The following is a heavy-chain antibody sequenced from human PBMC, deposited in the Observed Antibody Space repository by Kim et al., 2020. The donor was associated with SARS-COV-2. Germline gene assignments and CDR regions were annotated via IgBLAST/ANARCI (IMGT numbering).Heavy chain of an antibody. J-gene: IGHJ6*02. CDR2: ISGSGGST. D-gene: IGHD6-13*01. CDR1: GFTFSSYA. CDR3: AKAPGASSWYRPDYYYYGMDV. V-gene: IGHV3-23*01. Sequence: GGSLRLSCAASGFTFSSYAMSWVRQAPGKGLEWVSAISGSGGSTYYADSVKGRFTISRDNSKNTLYLQMNSLRAEDTAVYYCAKAPGASSWYRPDYYYYGMDVWGQGTTVTVSS.